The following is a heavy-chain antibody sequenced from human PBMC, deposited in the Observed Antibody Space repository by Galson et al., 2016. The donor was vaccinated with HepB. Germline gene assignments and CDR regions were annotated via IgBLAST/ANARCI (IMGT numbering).Heavy chain of an antibody. CDR3: ARGGRKELDLMVRADHNNWFDP. CDR2: VIPILGTA. CDR1: GDTLSRYT. J-gene: IGHJ5*02. Sequence: SVKVSCKASGDTLSRYTLSWLRQAPGQGLEWMGGVIPILGTATYAQKFPGRVTITADRSTGTAYMEVHSLRFSDTAVYYCARGGRKELDLMVRADHNNWFDPWGQGTLVAVSS. V-gene: IGHV1-69*06. D-gene: IGHD3-10*01.